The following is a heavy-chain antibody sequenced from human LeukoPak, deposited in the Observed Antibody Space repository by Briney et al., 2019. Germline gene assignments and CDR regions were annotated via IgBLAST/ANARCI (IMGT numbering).Heavy chain of an antibody. V-gene: IGHV3-23*01. CDR3: AKDIMITFGGVIVEQLFDY. Sequence: PGGSLRLSCAASGFIYNTYAMSWVRQAPGKGLEWVSGISDNGGITLYAVSVKGRFSISRDNSKNTLYLQMNSLRAEDTAVYYCAKDIMITFGGVIVEQLFDYWGQGTLVTVSS. CDR1: GFIYNTYA. D-gene: IGHD3-16*02. J-gene: IGHJ4*02. CDR2: ISDNGGIT.